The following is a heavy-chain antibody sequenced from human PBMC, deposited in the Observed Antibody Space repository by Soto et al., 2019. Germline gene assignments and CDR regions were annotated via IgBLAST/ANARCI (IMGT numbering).Heavy chain of an antibody. V-gene: IGHV4-59*01. Sequence: SETLSLTCTVSGGSISSYYWSWIRQPPGKGLEWIGYIYYSGSTNYNPSLKSRVTISVDTSKNQFSLKLSSVTAADTAVYYCARADAGYDAFDIWGQGTMVTVS. CDR2: IYYSGST. J-gene: IGHJ3*02. D-gene: IGHD3-22*01. CDR1: GGSISSYY. CDR3: ARADAGYDAFDI.